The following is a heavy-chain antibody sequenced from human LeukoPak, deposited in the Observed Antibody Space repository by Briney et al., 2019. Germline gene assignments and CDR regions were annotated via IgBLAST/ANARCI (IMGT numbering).Heavy chain of an antibody. Sequence: GASVKVSCKASGYTFTSYDINWVRQATGQGLEWMGWMNPNSGNTGYAQKSQGRVTITRNTSISTAYMELSSLRSEDTAVYYRARAAHSSSWYDLHYYYMDVWGKGITVTVSS. V-gene: IGHV1-8*03. J-gene: IGHJ6*03. CDR2: MNPNSGNT. CDR3: ARAAHSSSWYDLHYYYMDV. D-gene: IGHD6-13*01. CDR1: GYTFTSYD.